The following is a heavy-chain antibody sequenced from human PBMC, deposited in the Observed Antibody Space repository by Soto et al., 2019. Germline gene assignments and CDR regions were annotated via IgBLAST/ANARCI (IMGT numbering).Heavy chain of an antibody. CDR3: ARDLFGEDGAGYFDY. D-gene: IGHD3-10*01. Sequence: QVHLVQSGVEVKKPGASVKVSCKASGYSFSTYGISWVRQAPGQGLEWMGWISGLNGNTNYAQNLQGRVTMTTDTTTSTANMELRSLRFDDTAMYYCARDLFGEDGAGYFDYWGQGTLVTVSS. J-gene: IGHJ4*02. CDR1: GYSFSTYG. V-gene: IGHV1-18*01. CDR2: ISGLNGNT.